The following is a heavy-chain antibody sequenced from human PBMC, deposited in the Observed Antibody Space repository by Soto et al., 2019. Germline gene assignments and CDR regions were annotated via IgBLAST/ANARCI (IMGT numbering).Heavy chain of an antibody. J-gene: IGHJ2*01. V-gene: IGHV1-18*01. Sequence: VQLVQSGAEVKKPGASVKVSCKASGYTFTSYGISWVRQAPGQGLEWMGWISAYNGNTNYEQKRQGRGTMTTDTTTSTAYMELRSLRSDDTAVDYCARVLWGSHSYWYFDLWGRGTLVTVSS. D-gene: IGHD7-27*01. CDR3: ARVLWGSHSYWYFDL. CDR1: GYTFTSYG. CDR2: ISAYNGNT.